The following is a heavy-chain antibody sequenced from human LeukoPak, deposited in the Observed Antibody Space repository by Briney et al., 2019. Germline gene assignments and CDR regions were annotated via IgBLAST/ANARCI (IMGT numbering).Heavy chain of an antibody. J-gene: IGHJ4*02. D-gene: IGHD3-16*01. V-gene: IGHV7-4-1*02. Sequence: ASVKVSCKASGYTFNSNAINWVRQAPGQGLEWMGWINTNTGNPTYAQGFTGRFVFSLGTSVRTAYLQISSLKTEDTAVYYCARINDGGYAYYFDYWGQGSLVTVSS. CDR3: ARINDGGYAYYFDY. CDR2: INTNTGNP. CDR1: GYTFNSNA.